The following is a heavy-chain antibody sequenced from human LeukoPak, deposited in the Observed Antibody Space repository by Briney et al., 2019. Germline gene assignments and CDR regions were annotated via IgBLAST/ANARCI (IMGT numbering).Heavy chain of an antibody. CDR2: KYYSGSA. V-gene: IGHV4-31*03. CDR1: GVSISDGRYY. J-gene: IGHJ3*02. D-gene: IGHD2-2*01. Sequence: SETLSLTCSVSGVSISDGRYYWTWIRQRPGKGLEWIGYKYYSGSAKYNPSLKSRLTISIGTPKNQFSLQLSSVTAADTAMYYCATPYCSSLSCLDVFNIWGQGTMVTVSS. CDR3: ATPYCSSLSCLDVFNI.